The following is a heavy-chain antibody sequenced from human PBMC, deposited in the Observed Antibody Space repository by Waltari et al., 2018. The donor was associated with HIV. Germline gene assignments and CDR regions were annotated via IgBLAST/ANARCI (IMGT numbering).Heavy chain of an antibody. V-gene: IGHV3-21*01. J-gene: IGHJ4*02. CDR2: ISSSSSYI. CDR3: AREPSQNTAMAPSGY. D-gene: IGHD5-18*01. CDR1: GFTSSSYS. Sequence: EVQLVESGGGLVKPGGSLSLSCAASGFTSSSYSMNWVRQAPGKGLEWVSSISSSSSYIYYADSVKGRFTISRDNAKNSLYLQMNSLRAEDTAVYYCAREPSQNTAMAPSGYWGQGTLVTVSS.